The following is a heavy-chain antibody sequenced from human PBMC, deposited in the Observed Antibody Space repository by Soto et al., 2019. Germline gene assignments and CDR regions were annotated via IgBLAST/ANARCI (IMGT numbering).Heavy chain of an antibody. Sequence: QVQLVESGGGVVQPGRSLRLSCAASGFTFSSYGMHWVRQAPGKGLEWVAVISYDGSNKYYADSVKGRFTISRDNSKNTLYLQMNSLRAEDTAVYYCATSTKGRDGYNHFDYWGQGTLVTVSS. D-gene: IGHD5-12*01. J-gene: IGHJ4*02. CDR2: ISYDGSNK. CDR3: ATSTKGRDGYNHFDY. V-gene: IGHV3-30*03. CDR1: GFTFSSYG.